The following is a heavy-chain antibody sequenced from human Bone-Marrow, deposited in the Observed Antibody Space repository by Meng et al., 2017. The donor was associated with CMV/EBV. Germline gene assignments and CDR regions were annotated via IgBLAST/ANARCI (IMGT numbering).Heavy chain of an antibody. V-gene: IGHV3-11*04. D-gene: IGHD6-6*01. CDR1: GFTFSDYY. J-gene: IGHJ3*02. CDR3: ARERGEDGQLGSAFDI. CDR2: ISSSGSSI. Sequence: GESLKISCAASGFTFSDYYMSWIRQAPGKGLEWVSYISSSGSSIYYADSVKGRFTISRGNAKNSLYLQMNSLRAEDTAVYYCARERGEDGQLGSAFDIWGQGTMVTVSS.